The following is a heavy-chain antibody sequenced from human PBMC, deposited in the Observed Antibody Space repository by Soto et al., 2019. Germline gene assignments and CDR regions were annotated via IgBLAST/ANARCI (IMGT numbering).Heavy chain of an antibody. J-gene: IGHJ4*02. D-gene: IGHD3-16*02. CDR3: AVLRLGELSLVDY. Sequence: PSETQSLTCTVSGGSISSYDWSWIRQPPGKGLEWIGEINHSGSTNYNPSLKSRVTISVDTSKNQFSLKLSSVTAADTAVYYCAVLRLGELSLVDYWGQGTLVTVSS. V-gene: IGHV4-34*01. CDR2: INHSGST. CDR1: GGSISSYD.